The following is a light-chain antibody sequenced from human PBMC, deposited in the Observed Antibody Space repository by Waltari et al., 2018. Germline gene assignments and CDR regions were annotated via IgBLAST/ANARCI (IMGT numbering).Light chain of an antibody. CDR1: ISNIGAGYD. Sequence: QSVLTQPPSVSGAPGQRLTLSCTGRISNIGAGYDVHWYQQLPGTAPKLLIYGDINRPSGVPDRFSGSKSGTSASLAITGLQAEDEAVYYCQSYDSSLSGDVVFGGGTKLTVL. CDR2: GDI. V-gene: IGLV1-40*01. J-gene: IGLJ2*01. CDR3: QSYDSSLSGDVV.